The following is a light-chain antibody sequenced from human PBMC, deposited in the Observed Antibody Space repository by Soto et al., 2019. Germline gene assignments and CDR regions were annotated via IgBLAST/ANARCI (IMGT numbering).Light chain of an antibody. CDR3: QQYNNGPPGT. V-gene: IGKV3-15*01. J-gene: IGKJ1*01. Sequence: EIGLTLSPATLSLPPGERATLSCKASQGVSSYLAWYQQKPGQAPRLLIYGASTRATGIPARFSGSGSGTEFTLTISSRQSEDFAVYYCQQYNNGPPGTFGQGTKVDVK. CDR1: QGVSSY. CDR2: GAS.